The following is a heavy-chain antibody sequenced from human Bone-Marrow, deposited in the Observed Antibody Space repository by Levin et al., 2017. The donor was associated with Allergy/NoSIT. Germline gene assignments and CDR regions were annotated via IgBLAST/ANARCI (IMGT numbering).Heavy chain of an antibody. D-gene: IGHD3-3*01. J-gene: IGHJ6*03. Sequence: GGSLRLSCAASGGTFSTYVMHWVRQAPGKGLEYVSAISDNGNSIYYIDSVKGRFTISRDNSKNTLYLQMGSLRTEDMGVYYCARSYKSYEDYMDGWGKGTTVTVSS. CDR3: ARSYKSYEDYMDG. V-gene: IGHV3-64*02. CDR1: GGTFSTYV. CDR2: ISDNGNSI.